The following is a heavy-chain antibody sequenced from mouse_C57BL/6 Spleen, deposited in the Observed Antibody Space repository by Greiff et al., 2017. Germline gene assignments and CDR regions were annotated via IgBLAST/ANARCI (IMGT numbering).Heavy chain of an antibody. CDR3: ARSGYSNHYYFDY. Sequence: QVQLKQPGTELVKPGASVKLSCKASGYTFTSYWMHWVKQRPGQGLEWIGNINPSNGGTNYNEKFKSKATLTVDKSSSTAYMQLSSLTSEDSAVYFCARSGYSNHYYFDYWGQGTTLTVSS. CDR2: INPSNGGT. D-gene: IGHD2-5*01. CDR1: GYTFTSYW. V-gene: IGHV1-53*01. J-gene: IGHJ2*01.